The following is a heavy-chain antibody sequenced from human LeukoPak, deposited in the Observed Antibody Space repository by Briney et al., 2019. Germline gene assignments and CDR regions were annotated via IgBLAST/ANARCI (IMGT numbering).Heavy chain of an antibody. CDR1: GGSISSGGYY. Sequence: PSETLSLTCTVSGGSISSGGYYWRWIRQHPGKGLEWIGYIYYSGSTYYNPSLKSRVTISVDTSKNQFSLKLSSVTAADTAVYYCATYGDYGVLAFDIWGQGTMVTVSS. V-gene: IGHV4-31*03. CDR2: IYYSGST. J-gene: IGHJ3*02. CDR3: ATYGDYGVLAFDI. D-gene: IGHD4-17*01.